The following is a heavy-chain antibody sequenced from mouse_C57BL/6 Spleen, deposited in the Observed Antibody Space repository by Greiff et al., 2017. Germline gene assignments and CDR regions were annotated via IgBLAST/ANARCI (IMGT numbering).Heavy chain of an antibody. CDR2: IYPRSGNT. CDR3: ARYSNYWYFDG. V-gene: IGHV1-81*01. CDR1: GYTFTSYG. J-gene: IGHJ1*03. Sequence: QVQLKESGAELARPGASVKLSCKASGYTFTSYGISWVKQRTGQGLEWIGEIYPRSGNTYYNEKFKGKATLTADKSSSTAYMELRSLTSEDSAVYGCARYSNYWYFDGWGTGTTVTVAS. D-gene: IGHD2-5*01.